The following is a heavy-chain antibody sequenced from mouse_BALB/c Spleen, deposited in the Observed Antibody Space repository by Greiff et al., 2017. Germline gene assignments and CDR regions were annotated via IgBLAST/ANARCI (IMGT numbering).Heavy chain of an antibody. D-gene: IGHD1-1*01. CDR2: ISDGGSYT. J-gene: IGHJ1*01. V-gene: IGHV5-4*02. Sequence: EVKLVESGGGLVKPGGSLKLSCAASGFTFSDYYMYWVRQTPEKRLEWVATISDGGSYTYYPDSVKGRFTISRYNAKNNLYLQMSSLKSEDTAMYYCARDPYYGGFDVWGAGTTVTVSS. CDR3: ARDPYYGGFDV. CDR1: GFTFSDYY.